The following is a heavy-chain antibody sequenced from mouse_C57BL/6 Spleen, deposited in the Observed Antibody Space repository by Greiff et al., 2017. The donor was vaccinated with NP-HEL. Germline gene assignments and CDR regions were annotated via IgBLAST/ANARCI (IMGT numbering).Heavy chain of an antibody. V-gene: IGHV1-22*01. J-gene: IGHJ2*01. CDR3: ARVAPIRVLDY. CDR2: INPNNGGT. CDR1: GYTFTDYN. Sequence: EVKLQQSGPELVKPGASVKMSCKASGYTFTDYNMHWVKQSHGKSLEWIGYINPNNGGTSYNQKFKGKATLTVNKSSSTAYMELRSLTSEDSAVYYCARVAPIRVLDYWGQGTTLTVSS. D-gene: IGHD1-1*01.